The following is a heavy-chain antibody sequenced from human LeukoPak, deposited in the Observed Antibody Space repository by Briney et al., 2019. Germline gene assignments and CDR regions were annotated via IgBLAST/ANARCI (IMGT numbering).Heavy chain of an antibody. V-gene: IGHV3-48*02. CDR2: ISSSSSTI. CDR1: GFTFSSYS. CDR3: ARGVALGGLRYFDWFDY. Sequence: PGGSLRLSCAASGFTFSSYSMNWVRQAPGKGLEWVSYISSSSSTIYYADSVKGRFTISRDNAKNSLYLQMNSLRDEDTAVYYCARGVALGGLRYFDWFDYWGRGTLVTVSS. D-gene: IGHD3-9*01. J-gene: IGHJ4*02.